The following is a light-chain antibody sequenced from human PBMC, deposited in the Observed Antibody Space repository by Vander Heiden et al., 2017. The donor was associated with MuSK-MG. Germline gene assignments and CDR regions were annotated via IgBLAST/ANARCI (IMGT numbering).Light chain of an antibody. CDR1: QTISGW. CDR3: QQYFSYSPWT. J-gene: IGKJ1*01. V-gene: IGKV1-5*01. Sequence: DIQMTQSPSTLSASVGDRVTITCRASQTISGWLARYQQKPGKAPKLLIFDASTLESGVPSRFSGSGSGTEFTLTISSLQTDDFATYYCQQYFSYSPWTFGQGTKVEIK. CDR2: DAS.